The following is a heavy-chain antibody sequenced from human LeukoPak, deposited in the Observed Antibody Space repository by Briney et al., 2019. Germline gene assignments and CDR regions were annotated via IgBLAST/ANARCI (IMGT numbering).Heavy chain of an antibody. Sequence: SVKVSCKASGGTFSSYAISWVRQAPGQGLEWMGRIIPILGIANYAQKFQGRVTITADKSTSTAYMELSSLRSEDTAVYYCAREPVVTPYFDYWGQGTLVTVSS. V-gene: IGHV1-69*04. CDR1: GGTFSSYA. J-gene: IGHJ4*02. CDR3: AREPVVTPYFDY. CDR2: IIPILGIA. D-gene: IGHD4-23*01.